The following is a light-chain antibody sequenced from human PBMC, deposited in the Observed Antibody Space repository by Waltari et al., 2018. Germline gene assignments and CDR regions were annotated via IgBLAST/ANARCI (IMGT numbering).Light chain of an antibody. CDR3: ASWDDKLNAWV. CDR1: SSNIGDNP. V-gene: IGLV1-47*01. J-gene: IGLJ3*02. Sequence: QSVVTQPPSASGTPGQRVTLPCSGSSSNIGDNPVYWYKQVPGTAPKLLVHTNNERPSGVPARFTGSKSGTSASLAIYGLRYEDEADYYCASWDDKLNAWVIGGGTRLTVL. CDR2: TNN.